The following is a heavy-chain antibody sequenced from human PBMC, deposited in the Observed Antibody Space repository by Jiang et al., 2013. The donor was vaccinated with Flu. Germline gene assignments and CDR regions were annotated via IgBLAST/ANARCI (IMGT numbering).Heavy chain of an antibody. V-gene: IGHV5-51*01. CDR1: YW. J-gene: IGHJ3*02. CDR3: ARHRARTYDSSGYYSDSDAFDI. Sequence: YWIGWVRQMPGKAGVDGIIYPGDSDTRYSPSFQGQVTISADKSISTAYLQWSSLKASDTAMYYCARHRARTYDSSGYYSDSDAFDIWGQGTMVTVSS. D-gene: IGHD3-22*01. CDR2: IYPGDSDT.